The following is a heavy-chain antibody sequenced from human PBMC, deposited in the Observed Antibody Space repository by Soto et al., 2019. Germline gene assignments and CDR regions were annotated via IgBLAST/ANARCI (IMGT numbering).Heavy chain of an antibody. V-gene: IGHV3-23*01. J-gene: IGHJ4*02. CDR1: GLTFSSYA. Sequence: LRLSCAASGLTFSSYAMSWVRQSPGKGLEWVSHIGNSGRSTKYADSVKGRFTISRDNSKNTLYLQMNSLRAEDTAIYYCAKDALAYYDFWSWGQGTLVTVSS. CDR3: AKDALAYYDFWS. CDR2: IGNSGRST. D-gene: IGHD3-3*01.